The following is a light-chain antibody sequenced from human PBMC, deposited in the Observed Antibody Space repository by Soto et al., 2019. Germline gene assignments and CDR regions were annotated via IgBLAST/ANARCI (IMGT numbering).Light chain of an antibody. V-gene: IGKV1-6*01. CDR2: AAS. CDR3: LQDYNYPWT. Sequence: AIQMTQSPSSLSASVGDRVTMTCRASQGIRNDLGWYQQKPGKAPKLLIYAASSLQSGVPSRFSGSGSGTDFTLAISSLQPEDFATYYCLQDYNYPWTFGQGTKVDIK. J-gene: IGKJ1*01. CDR1: QGIRND.